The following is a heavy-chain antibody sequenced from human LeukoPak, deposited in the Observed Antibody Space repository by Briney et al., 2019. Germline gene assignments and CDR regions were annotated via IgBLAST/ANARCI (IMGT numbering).Heavy chain of an antibody. Sequence: GGSLRLSCAASGFTFSSYAMHWVRQAPGKGLEWVAVISYDGSNKYYADSVKGRFTISRDNSKNTLYLQMNSLRAEDTAVYYCAKGGELLWFGELLRGYYYYYGMDVWGQGTTVTVSS. J-gene: IGHJ6*02. D-gene: IGHD3-10*01. CDR1: GFTFSSYA. V-gene: IGHV3-30-3*01. CDR2: ISYDGSNK. CDR3: AKGGELLWFGELLRGYYYYYGMDV.